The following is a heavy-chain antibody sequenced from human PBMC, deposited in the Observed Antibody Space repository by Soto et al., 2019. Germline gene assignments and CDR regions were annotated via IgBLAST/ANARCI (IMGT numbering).Heavy chain of an antibody. Sequence: ASVKVSCKASGYTFSIYDINWVRQATGQGPEWMGWMNPKSGNTGYAQNFQGRVTMPRNTSISTAYMELSNLRSEDTAVYYCARGLRIAAGDTWGQGSLVTVSS. V-gene: IGHV1-8*01. CDR1: GYTFSIYD. CDR2: MNPKSGNT. D-gene: IGHD6-13*01. CDR3: ARGLRIAAGDT. J-gene: IGHJ4*02.